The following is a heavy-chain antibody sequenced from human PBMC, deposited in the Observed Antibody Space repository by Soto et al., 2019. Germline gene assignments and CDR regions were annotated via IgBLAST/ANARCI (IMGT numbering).Heavy chain of an antibody. CDR3: ARPPGYISDWYYFDL. V-gene: IGHV1-2*02. Sequence: ASVKVSCKASGYAFIDYYMHWVRQAPGQGFEWMGRISPRSGGTNYAQKFQGRVTMTWDTSLNTAYMELSSLISEDTAVYYCARPPGYISDWYYFDLWGQGTLVTVSS. CDR1: GYAFIDYY. J-gene: IGHJ4*02. CDR2: ISPRSGGT. D-gene: IGHD3-9*01.